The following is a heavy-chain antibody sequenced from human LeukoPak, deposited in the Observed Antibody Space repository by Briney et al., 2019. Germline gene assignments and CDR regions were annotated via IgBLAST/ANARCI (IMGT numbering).Heavy chain of an antibody. J-gene: IGHJ4*02. CDR2: IYYSGST. D-gene: IGHD3-22*01. V-gene: IGHV4-59*01. CDR1: GGSISIYY. Sequence: SETLSLTCTVSGGSISIYYWSWIRQPPGKGLGWIGDIYYSGSTNYNPSLKSRVTISVDTSKNQFSLKLSSVTAADTAVYYCARGRYYYDSSGYLKYFDYWGQGTLVTVSS. CDR3: ARGRYYYDSSGYLKYFDY.